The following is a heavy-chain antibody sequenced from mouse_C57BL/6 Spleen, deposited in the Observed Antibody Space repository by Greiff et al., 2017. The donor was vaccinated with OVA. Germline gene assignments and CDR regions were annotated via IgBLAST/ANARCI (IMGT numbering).Heavy chain of an antibody. J-gene: IGHJ2*01. D-gene: IGHD1-1*01. Sequence: VQLQQSGPELVKPGASVKISCKASGYTFTDYYINWVKQRPGQGLEWIGWIFPGSGSTYYTEKFKGKATLTVDKSSSTAYMLLSSLTSEDSAVYFCARRDLPNQLRGYFDYWGQGTTLTVSS. V-gene: IGHV1-75*01. CDR3: ARRDLPNQLRGYFDY. CDR2: IFPGSGST. CDR1: GYTFTDYY.